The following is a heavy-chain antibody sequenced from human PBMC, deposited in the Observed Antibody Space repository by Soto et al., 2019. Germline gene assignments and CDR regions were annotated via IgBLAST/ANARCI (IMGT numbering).Heavy chain of an antibody. J-gene: IGHJ6*02. D-gene: IGHD6-19*01. CDR3: ARVTAVAAGFNYYYGMDV. Sequence: PSETLSLTCTVSGGSIISGGYYFICIRQHPGNGLEWIGYIYYSGSTYYNPSLKSRVTISVDTSKNQFSLKLSSVTAADTAVYYCARVTAVAAGFNYYYGMDVWGQGTTVTVSS. CDR1: GGSIISGGYY. CDR2: IYYSGST. V-gene: IGHV4-31*03.